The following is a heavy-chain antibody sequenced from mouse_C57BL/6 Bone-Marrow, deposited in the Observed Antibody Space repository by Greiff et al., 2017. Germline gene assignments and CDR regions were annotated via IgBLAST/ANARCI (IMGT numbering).Heavy chain of an antibody. J-gene: IGHJ3*01. CDR3: ATRGDYYGSRFAY. CDR2: IDPENGDT. V-gene: IGHV14-4*01. CDR1: GFTIKDDY. D-gene: IGHD1-1*01. Sequence: EVQLQQSGAELVRPGASVKLSCTASGFTIKDDYMHWVKQRPEQGLEWIGWIDPENGDTEYASKFQGKATITADTSSNTAYLQLSSLTSEDTAVYYCATRGDYYGSRFAYWGQGTLVTVSA.